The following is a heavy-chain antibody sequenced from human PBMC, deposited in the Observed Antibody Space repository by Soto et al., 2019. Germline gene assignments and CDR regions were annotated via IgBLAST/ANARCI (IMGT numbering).Heavy chain of an antibody. CDR1: GYTFTSYY. J-gene: IGHJ4*02. V-gene: IGHV1-46*01. Sequence: SVKVSCKASGYTFTSYYMHWVRQAPVQGLEWMGIINPSGGSTSYAQKFQGRVTMTRDTSTSTVYMELSSLRSEDTAVYYCARDLSPSTYYYDSSGYSPGYWGQGTLVTVPS. D-gene: IGHD3-22*01. CDR3: ARDLSPSTYYYDSSGYSPGY. CDR2: INPSGGST.